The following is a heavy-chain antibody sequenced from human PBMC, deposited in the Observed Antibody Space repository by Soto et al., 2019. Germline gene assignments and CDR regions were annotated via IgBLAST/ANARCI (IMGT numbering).Heavy chain of an antibody. CDR2: ISGSGGST. CDR1: GFTFSSYA. J-gene: IGHJ4*02. Sequence: GGSLRLSCAASGFTFSSYAMSWVRQAPGKGLEWVSAISGSGGSTYYADSVKGRFTISRDNSKNTLYLQMNSLRAEDTAVYYCAKTAESFSYDYGDYFDYWGQGTLVTVSS. V-gene: IGHV3-23*01. CDR3: AKTAESFSYDYGDYFDY. D-gene: IGHD4-17*01.